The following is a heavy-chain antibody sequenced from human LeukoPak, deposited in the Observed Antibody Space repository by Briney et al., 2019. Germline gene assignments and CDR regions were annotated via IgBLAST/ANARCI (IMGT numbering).Heavy chain of an antibody. CDR1: GGSISSGGYY. J-gene: IGHJ4*02. D-gene: IGHD5-12*01. V-gene: IGHV4-30-4*08. Sequence: SETLSLTCTVSGGSISSGGYYWSWIRQPPGKGLEWIGEINHSGSTNYNPSLKSRVTISVDTSKNQFSLKLSSVTAADTAVYYCARGPHSGYDYYFDYWGQGTLVTVSS. CDR2: INHSGST. CDR3: ARGPHSGYDYYFDY.